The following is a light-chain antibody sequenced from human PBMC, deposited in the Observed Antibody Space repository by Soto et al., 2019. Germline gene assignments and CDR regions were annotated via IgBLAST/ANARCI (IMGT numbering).Light chain of an antibody. CDR1: QSLLHSNGYNY. J-gene: IGKJ1*01. CDR3: MQALQTPWT. Sequence: DIVMTQSPLSLPVTPGEPASISCRSSQSLLHSNGYNYLDWYLQKPGQSPQLLIYLGSNRASGVPDRFSGSGSGTDFTLKISRVEAEDVGVYYCMQALQTPWTFXQGPKVDIK. V-gene: IGKV2-28*01. CDR2: LGS.